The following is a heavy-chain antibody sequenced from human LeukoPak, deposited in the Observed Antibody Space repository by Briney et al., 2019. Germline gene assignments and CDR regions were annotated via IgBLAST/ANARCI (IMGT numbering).Heavy chain of an antibody. D-gene: IGHD6-19*01. Sequence: GESLKISCKGSGYSFTSYWIGWVRQMPGKGLGCVGIIYPGDSDTRYSPSFQGQVTISADKSISTAYLQWSSLKASDTAMYYCARPEQWLDSAFDIWGQGTMVTASS. J-gene: IGHJ3*02. V-gene: IGHV5-51*01. CDR3: ARPEQWLDSAFDI. CDR1: GYSFTSYW. CDR2: IYPGDSDT.